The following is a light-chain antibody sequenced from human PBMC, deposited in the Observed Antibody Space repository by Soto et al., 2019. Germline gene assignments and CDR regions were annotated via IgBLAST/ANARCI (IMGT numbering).Light chain of an antibody. CDR1: SNDIGAYQY. V-gene: IGLV2-14*01. CDR2: DVT. CDR3: SSVTTSLTVI. Sequence: QSALTQPASVSASPGQSITISCAGTSNDIGAYQYVSWYQHRPGKAPRLIIYDVTDRPSGVSSRFSGSKSDNSASLTISGLQSDDEADYYCSSVTTSLTVIFGGGTKLTVL. J-gene: IGLJ2*01.